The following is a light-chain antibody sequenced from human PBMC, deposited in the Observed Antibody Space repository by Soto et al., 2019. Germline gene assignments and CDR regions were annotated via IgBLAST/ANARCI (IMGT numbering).Light chain of an antibody. J-gene: IGKJ1*01. Sequence: GDRVTITWRASQSIRSWLAWYQQEPGRAPTLLIYKASSLQRGVPSRFSGSGSETEFTLTISSLQSEDFATYYCHQYFANSRTFGQGTKVDTK. CDR2: KAS. CDR3: HQYFANSRT. CDR1: QSIRSW. V-gene: IGKV1-5*03.